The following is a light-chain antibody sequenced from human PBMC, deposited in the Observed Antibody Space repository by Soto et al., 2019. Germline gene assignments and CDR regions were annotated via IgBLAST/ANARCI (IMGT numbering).Light chain of an antibody. V-gene: IGLV1-44*01. CDR3: EAWDDSLNGYV. CDR1: NSNIGTNP. CDR2: GNN. Sequence: QSVLTQPPSASGTPGQTVTMSCSGSNSNIGTNPVNWYQQFPGTAPTVLIFGNNQRPSGVPDRFSGSKSGTSASLAMSGLQSEDEADYFCEAWDDSLNGYVFGTGTQLTVL. J-gene: IGLJ1*01.